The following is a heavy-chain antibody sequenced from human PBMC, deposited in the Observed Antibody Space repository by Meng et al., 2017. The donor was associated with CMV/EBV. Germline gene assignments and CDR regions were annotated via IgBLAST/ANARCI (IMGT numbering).Heavy chain of an antibody. D-gene: IGHD3-9*01. Sequence: SETLSLTCAVYGGSFSGYYWSWIRQPPGKGLEWIGEINHSGSTNYSPSLKSRVTISVDTSKNQFSLKLSSVTAADTAVYYCAYYDILTGLRNWGQGTLVTVSS. CDR3: AYYDILTGLRN. CDR1: GGSFSGYY. V-gene: IGHV4-34*01. CDR2: INHSGST. J-gene: IGHJ4*02.